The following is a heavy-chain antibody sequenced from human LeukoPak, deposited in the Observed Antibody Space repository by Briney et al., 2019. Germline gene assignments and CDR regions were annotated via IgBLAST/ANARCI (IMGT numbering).Heavy chain of an antibody. Sequence: ASVKVSCKASGYTFTSYGISWVRQAPGQGLEWMGWISAYNGSTNYAQKFQGRVTMTRDTSISTAYMELSRLRSDDTAVYYCARVWGTAMAFDYWGQGTLVTVSS. CDR2: ISAYNGST. CDR1: GYTFTSYG. D-gene: IGHD5-18*01. CDR3: ARVWGTAMAFDY. J-gene: IGHJ4*02. V-gene: IGHV1-18*01.